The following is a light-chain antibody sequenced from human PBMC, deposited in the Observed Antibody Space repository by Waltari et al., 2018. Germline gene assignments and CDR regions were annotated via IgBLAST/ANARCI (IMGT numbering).Light chain of an antibody. CDR3: MFWPSNVWV. CDR2: YNSDSEK. Sequence: QPVLTQPPSSSASPGESARLTCTLPSDINVGHFNIYWYQQKPGSPPRFLLYYNSDSEKAQGSGVPSRFSGSKDASANAGILLISGLQSEDEADYYCMFWPSNVWVFGGGTKLTVL. CDR1: SDINVGHFN. J-gene: IGLJ3*02. V-gene: IGLV5-37*01.